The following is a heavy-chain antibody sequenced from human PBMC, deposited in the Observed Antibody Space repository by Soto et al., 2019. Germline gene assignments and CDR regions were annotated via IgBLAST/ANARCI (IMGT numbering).Heavy chain of an antibody. CDR3: ARGDGRGSSGFYYYYGMDV. D-gene: IGHD6-25*01. V-gene: IGHV1-46*01. CDR2: ISPYDGST. J-gene: IGHJ6*02. Sequence: QVQLVQSGAEVKKPGASVKVSCKASGFTFTNYFFHWVRQAPRQGLEWMGIISPYDGSTNYEQSLQGRVTMTSDTSTSTVYMELSSLRSEDTAVYYCARGDGRGSSGFYYYYGMDVWGHGTTVTVSS. CDR1: GFTFTNYF.